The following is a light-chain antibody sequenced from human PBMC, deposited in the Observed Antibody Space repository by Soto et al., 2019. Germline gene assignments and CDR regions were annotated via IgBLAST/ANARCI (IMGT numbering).Light chain of an antibody. J-gene: IGKJ5*01. Sequence: DIQMTQSPSTLSSSLGDRFTITCRASQTISSWLAWYQQKPGKAPKLLIYDASTLESGVPSRFSGSGSGTDFTLTISNLQPEDFATYYCQPANSFPISLGQGTRLEIK. CDR3: QPANSFPIS. CDR2: DAS. V-gene: IGKV1-5*01. CDR1: QTISSW.